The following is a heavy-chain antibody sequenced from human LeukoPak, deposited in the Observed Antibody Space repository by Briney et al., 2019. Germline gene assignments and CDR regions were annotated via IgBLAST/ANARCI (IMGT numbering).Heavy chain of an antibody. CDR2: ISGSGGST. CDR3: ARGDFSDYGDYVDAFDI. J-gene: IGHJ3*02. D-gene: IGHD4-17*01. Sequence: GGSLRLSCAAPGFTFSSYAMSWVRQAPGKGLEWVSAISGSGGSTYYADSVKGRFTISRDNSKNTLYLQMNSLRAEDTAVYYCARGDFSDYGDYVDAFDIWGQGTMVTVSS. V-gene: IGHV3-23*01. CDR1: GFTFSSYA.